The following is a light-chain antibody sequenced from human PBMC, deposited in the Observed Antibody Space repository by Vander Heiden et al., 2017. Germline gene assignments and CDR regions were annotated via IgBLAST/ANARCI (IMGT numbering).Light chain of an antibody. CDR3: MQALQTPYT. CDR1: QVLMQSIGHNF. Sequence: IAMTPSPLSPPFTPGGPASNSCRSSQVLMQSIGHNFFDWYQQKLGQSPQLLIYWGSNRASGVPDRFSGSASGTDFTLKISRVEAEDVGVYYCMQALQTPYTFGQGTKLEIK. J-gene: IGKJ2*01. CDR2: WGS. V-gene: IGKV2-28*01.